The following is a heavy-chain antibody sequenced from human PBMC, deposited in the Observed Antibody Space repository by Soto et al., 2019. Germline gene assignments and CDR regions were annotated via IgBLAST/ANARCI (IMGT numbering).Heavy chain of an antibody. V-gene: IGHV3-11*06. CDR2: ISPGSRYP. J-gene: IGHJ5*02. CDR3: VRGGGGGLFDP. Sequence: PXGSRLITCAVSGFTFGDSYMSWIRQAPGKGLEWLSYISPGSRYPAYADSVKGRFTISRDNAKRSLYLQMMSLTAEDTAIYYCVRGGGGGLFDPWGQGTRVTVYS. D-gene: IGHD2-15*01. CDR1: GFTFGDSY.